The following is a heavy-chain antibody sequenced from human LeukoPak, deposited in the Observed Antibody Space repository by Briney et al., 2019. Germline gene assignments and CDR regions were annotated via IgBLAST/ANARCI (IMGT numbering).Heavy chain of an antibody. CDR1: EFTVSSNY. CDR3: ATVGGDYVSFDN. Sequence: TGGSLRLSCAASEFTVSSNYMSWVRQAPGKGLEWVSVIYSGGSTYYADSVKGRFTISRHNPKNTLYLQMNSLRGEDTAVYYCATVGGDYVSFDNWGQGTLVTVTS. V-gene: IGHV3-53*04. CDR2: IYSGGST. D-gene: IGHD4-17*01. J-gene: IGHJ4*02.